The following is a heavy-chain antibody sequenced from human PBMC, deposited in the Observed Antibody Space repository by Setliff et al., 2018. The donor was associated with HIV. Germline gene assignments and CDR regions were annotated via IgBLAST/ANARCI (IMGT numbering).Heavy chain of an antibody. CDR2: IYTSGST. CDR3: ARWVTTPTKGAFDI. Sequence: PSETLSLTCTVSGGSISSGSYYWSWIRQPAGKGLEWIGRIYTSGSTNYNPSLKSRVTISVDTSRNQFSMKLSSVTAADTTMYYCARWVTTPTKGAFDIWGQGTVVTVSS. J-gene: IGHJ3*02. D-gene: IGHD3-22*01. V-gene: IGHV4-61*02. CDR1: GGSISSGSYY.